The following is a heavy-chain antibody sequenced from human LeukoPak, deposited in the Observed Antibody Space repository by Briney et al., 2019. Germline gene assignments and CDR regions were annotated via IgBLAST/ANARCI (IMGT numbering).Heavy chain of an antibody. CDR2: INPNSGGT. CDR1: GYTFTSYG. J-gene: IGHJ5*02. V-gene: IGHV1-2*02. D-gene: IGHD4/OR15-4a*01. CDR3: ARSPRARLSQWFDP. Sequence: ASVKVSCKASGYTFTSYGISWVRQAPGQGLEWMGWINPNSGGTNYAQKFQGRVTMTRDTSISTAYMELSRLRSDDTAVYYCARSPRARLSQWFDPWGQGTLVTVSS.